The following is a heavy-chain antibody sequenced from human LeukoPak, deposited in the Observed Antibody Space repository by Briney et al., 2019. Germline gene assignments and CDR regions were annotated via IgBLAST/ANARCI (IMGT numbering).Heavy chain of an antibody. CDR3: ARGTVTAPDY. V-gene: IGHV3-53*01. Sequence: GGSLRLSCAASGFTVSTTYMTWVRQAPGKGLEWVSVIYTGGSTYYADSVKGRFTISRDISKNTLYLQMNRLRAEDTAVYYCARGTVTAPDYWGQGTLVTVSS. CDR1: GFTVSTTY. J-gene: IGHJ4*02. CDR2: IYTGGST. D-gene: IGHD4-17*01.